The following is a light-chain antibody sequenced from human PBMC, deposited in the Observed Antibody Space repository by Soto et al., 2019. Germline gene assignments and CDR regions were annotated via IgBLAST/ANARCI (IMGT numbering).Light chain of an antibody. CDR1: QSINDW. CDR2: DAS. J-gene: IGKJ1*01. CDR3: QKYPGFW. V-gene: IGKV1-5*01. Sequence: DNPLTQSPSSLSASVGDRVTITCRARQSINDWLAWYQQKPGKAPKLLIYDASSLESGVPSRFSGGGSGTDSSLIINSLQPADFATYYCQKYPGFWFGQGTKVEIE.